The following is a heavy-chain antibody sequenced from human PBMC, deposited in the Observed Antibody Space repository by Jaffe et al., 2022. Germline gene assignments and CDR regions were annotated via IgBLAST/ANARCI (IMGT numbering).Heavy chain of an antibody. D-gene: IGHD3-10*01. V-gene: IGHV3-23*01. J-gene: IGHJ4*02. CDR3: AKKAQQGSGSQYYFDY. Sequence: EVQLLESGGGLVQPGGSLRLSCAASGFTFSSYAMSWVRQAPGKGLEWVSAISGSGGSTYYADSVKGRFTISRDNSKNTLYLQMNSLRAEDTAVYYCAKKAQQGSGSQYYFDYWGQGTLVTVSS. CDR2: ISGSGGST. CDR1: GFTFSSYA.